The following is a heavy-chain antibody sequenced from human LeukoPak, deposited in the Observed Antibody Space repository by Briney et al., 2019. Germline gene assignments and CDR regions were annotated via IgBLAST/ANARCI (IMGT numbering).Heavy chain of an antibody. CDR2: IYHSGST. CDR3: PRPNFCSSSSCSLFDP. J-gene: IGHJ5*02. D-gene: IGHD2-2*01. Sequence: PSETLSLTCVGSVYFIIKSQHCARVRQPPGKGLEWIGSIYHSGSTSYNPSLSSRVTVSVDTSRNQFSLKLSSVTAADTAVYYCPRPNFCSSSSCSLFDPWGQGTLVTVSS. CDR1: VYFIIKSQH. V-gene: IGHV4-38-2*01.